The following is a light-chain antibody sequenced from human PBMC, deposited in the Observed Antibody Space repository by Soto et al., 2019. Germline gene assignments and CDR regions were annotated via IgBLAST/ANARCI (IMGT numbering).Light chain of an antibody. V-gene: IGLV2-14*01. Sequence: QSALTQPASVSGSPGQSITTSCTGTSSDIGGYNYISWYQQLPGKAPKFIIYDVRNRPSGVSNRFSGSRSGNTASLTISGRQAEDEADYYCSSYTSSSTVIFGGGTKVTVL. CDR3: SSYTSSSTVI. J-gene: IGLJ2*01. CDR2: DVR. CDR1: SSDIGGYNY.